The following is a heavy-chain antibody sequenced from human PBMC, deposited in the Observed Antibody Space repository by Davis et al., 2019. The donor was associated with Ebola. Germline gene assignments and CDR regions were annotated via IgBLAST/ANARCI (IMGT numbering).Heavy chain of an antibody. V-gene: IGHV3-23*01. Sequence: PGGSLRLSCAASGFTFSSYAMSWVRQAPGTGLEWVSALSGSGGLSYYADSVKGRFTISRDNSKNTLYLQMNSLTAEDTAVYYCARGGETVTGTASHGMDVWGQGTTVTVSS. CDR2: LSGSGGLS. D-gene: IGHD4-11*01. CDR3: ARGGETVTGTASHGMDV. J-gene: IGHJ6*02. CDR1: GFTFSSYA.